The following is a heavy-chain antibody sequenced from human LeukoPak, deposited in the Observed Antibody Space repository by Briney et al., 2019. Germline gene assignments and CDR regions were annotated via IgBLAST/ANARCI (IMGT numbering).Heavy chain of an antibody. CDR1: GGSISSSSYY. D-gene: IGHD3-22*01. Sequence: SETLSLTCTVSGGSISSSSYYWGWIRQPPGKGLEWIGSIYHSGRSYYNPSLKSRVTISVDTSKNQFSLNLSSVTAAETAVYYCARSRYYYDSSGHDAFDIWGQGTMVTVSS. CDR2: IYHSGRS. J-gene: IGHJ3*02. V-gene: IGHV4-39*07. CDR3: ARSRYYYDSSGHDAFDI.